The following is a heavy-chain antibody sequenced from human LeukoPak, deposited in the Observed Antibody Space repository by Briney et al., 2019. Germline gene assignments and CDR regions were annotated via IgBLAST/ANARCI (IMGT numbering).Heavy chain of an antibody. Sequence: SETLSLTCTVSGGSISSSSYCWGWIRQPPGKGLEWIGRIYTSGSTNYNPSLKSRVTMSVDTSKNQFSLKLSPVTAADTAVYYCAREPTYYYDSSPFDYWGQGTLVTVSS. D-gene: IGHD3-22*01. J-gene: IGHJ4*02. CDR2: IYTSGST. CDR3: AREPTYYYDSSPFDY. CDR1: GGSISSSSYC. V-gene: IGHV4-39*07.